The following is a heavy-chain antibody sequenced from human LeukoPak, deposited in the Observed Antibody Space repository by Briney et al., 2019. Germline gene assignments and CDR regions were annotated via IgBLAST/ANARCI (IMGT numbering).Heavy chain of an antibody. J-gene: IGHJ4*02. Sequence: GASVKVSCKASGYTFSGYYIHWVRQAPGQGLEWMGRINPSGGITAYSQKFQGRVTMTRDTSTTTVYMELGSLRSEDTAMYYCARDPAVSGKTYYFDYWGQGTLVTVSS. V-gene: IGHV1-46*01. CDR3: ARDPAVSGKTYYFDY. CDR2: INPSGGIT. CDR1: GYTFSGYY. D-gene: IGHD6-19*01.